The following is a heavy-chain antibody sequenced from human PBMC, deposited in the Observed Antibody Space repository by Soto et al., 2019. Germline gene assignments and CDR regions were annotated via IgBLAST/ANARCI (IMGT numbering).Heavy chain of an antibody. V-gene: IGHV3-23*01. Sequence: EVQLLESGGGLVQPGGSLRLSCAASGFTFSSYAMSWVRQAPGKGLEWVSAISGSGGSTYYADSVKGRFTISRDNSKNTLYLQMNSVRAEDTAVYYCAKEGGGYYDSSGYYYFDYWGQGTLVTVSS. D-gene: IGHD3-22*01. J-gene: IGHJ4*02. CDR3: AKEGGGYYDSSGYYYFDY. CDR2: ISGSGGST. CDR1: GFTFSSYA.